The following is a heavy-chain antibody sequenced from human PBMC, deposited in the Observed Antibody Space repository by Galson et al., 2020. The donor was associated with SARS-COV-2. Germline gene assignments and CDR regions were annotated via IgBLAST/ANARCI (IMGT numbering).Heavy chain of an antibody. V-gene: IGHV3-66*01. CDR3: AREGTYFDFWSDQYIGNWFDP. D-gene: IGHD3-3*01. CDR1: GFSVSTKF. Sequence: GGSLRLSCAASGFSVSTKFVSWVRQAPGKGLEWVSVIYRGGDTYYADSVKDRFTISRDISKNTVYLQMNTLRAEDTAVYYCAREGTYFDFWSDQYIGNWFDPWGQGTLVTVS. CDR2: IYRGGDT. J-gene: IGHJ5*02.